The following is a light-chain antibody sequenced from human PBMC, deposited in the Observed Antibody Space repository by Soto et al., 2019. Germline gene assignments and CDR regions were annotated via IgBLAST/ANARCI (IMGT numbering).Light chain of an antibody. Sequence: EIVMTQSPGTVSVSPGGRATLSCRASQSVSSNYLAWYQQKPGQAPRLLIYGASSRATGIPDRFSGTGSGTDFTLTISRLEPEDFAVYYCQQYGSSPQTFGQGTKVDIK. CDR1: QSVSSNY. CDR3: QQYGSSPQT. V-gene: IGKV3-20*01. CDR2: GAS. J-gene: IGKJ1*01.